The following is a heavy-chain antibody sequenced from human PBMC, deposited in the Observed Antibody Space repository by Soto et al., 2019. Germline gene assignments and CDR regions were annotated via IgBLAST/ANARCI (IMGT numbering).Heavy chain of an antibody. Sequence: GASLKISCKGSGYSFNDYWIGCVRHTPGNGLEWMGIIYPDDSDAKYSPSFQGQVTMSADKSISTAYLQWTSLKASDTAMYYCARDGLSSSSSFDYWGQGTLVTVSS. CDR2: IYPDDSDA. CDR3: ARDGLSSSSSFDY. V-gene: IGHV5-51*01. J-gene: IGHJ4*02. D-gene: IGHD6-6*01. CDR1: GYSFNDYW.